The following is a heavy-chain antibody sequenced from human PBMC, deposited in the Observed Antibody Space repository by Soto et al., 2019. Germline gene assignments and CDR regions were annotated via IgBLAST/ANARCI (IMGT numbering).Heavy chain of an antibody. Sequence: GGSLRLSCAASGFTFSSYGMHWVRQAPGKGLERVAVIWYDGSNKYYADSVKGRFTVSRDNSKNTLYLQMNSLRAEDTAVYYCARATTVGVRGYYGMDVWGQGTTVTVSS. V-gene: IGHV3-33*01. CDR1: GFTFSSYG. D-gene: IGHD3-10*01. CDR3: ARATTVGVRGYYGMDV. J-gene: IGHJ6*02. CDR2: IWYDGSNK.